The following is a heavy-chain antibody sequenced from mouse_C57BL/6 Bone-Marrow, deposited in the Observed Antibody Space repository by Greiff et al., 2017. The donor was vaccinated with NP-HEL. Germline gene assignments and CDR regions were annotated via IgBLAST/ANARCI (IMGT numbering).Heavy chain of an antibody. D-gene: IGHD1-1*01. Sequence: EVNVVESGGGLVKPGGSLKLSCAASGFTFSSYAMSWVRQTPEKRLEWVATISDSGSYTYYPDNVKGRFTISRDNAKNNLYLQMSHLKSEDTAMYYCARAYYYGLYFDYWGQGTTLTVSS. J-gene: IGHJ2*01. CDR1: GFTFSSYA. CDR3: ARAYYYGLYFDY. CDR2: ISDSGSYT. V-gene: IGHV5-4*03.